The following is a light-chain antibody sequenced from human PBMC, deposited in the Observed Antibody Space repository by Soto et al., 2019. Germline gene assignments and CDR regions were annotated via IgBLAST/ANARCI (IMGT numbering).Light chain of an antibody. CDR3: QQSYTSPWT. Sequence: DIQMTQSPSSLSASVGDSVTITCRANQDISSYLNWYQHKLGQAPKLLIHAASTLASGVPSRCSGSESGTDFTFTISGLEHEDSATYYCQQSYTSPWTFGQGTKVEIK. CDR2: AAS. J-gene: IGKJ1*01. V-gene: IGKV1-39*01. CDR1: QDISSY.